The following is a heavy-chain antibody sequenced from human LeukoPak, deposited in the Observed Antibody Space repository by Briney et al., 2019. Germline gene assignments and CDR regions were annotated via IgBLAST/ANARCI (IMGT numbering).Heavy chain of an antibody. CDR1: GFIFSNYA. D-gene: IGHD4-17*01. Sequence: GGSLRLSCAASGFIFSNYAMTWVRQAPGKGLEWGSSSGSTTDYSDSVKGRFTISRGNSKNTLYLQMNSLRANDTAVYYCTRDSSYGDYSTAFDYWGQGALVTVSS. V-gene: IGHV3-23*01. J-gene: IGHJ4*02. CDR3: TRDSSYGDYSTAFDY. CDR2: SGSTT.